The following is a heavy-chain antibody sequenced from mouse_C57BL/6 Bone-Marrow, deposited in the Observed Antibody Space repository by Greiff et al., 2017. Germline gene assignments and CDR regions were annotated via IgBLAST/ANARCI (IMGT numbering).Heavy chain of an antibody. Sequence: QVQLQQPGAELVMPGASVKLSCKASGYTFTSYWMHWVKQRPGQGLEWIGEIDPSDSYNNYNQKFKGKSTLTVDKSSSTAYMRLSSLTSEDSAVYYCARGGKGYYAMDYWGQGTSVTVSS. CDR3: ARGGKGYYAMDY. CDR1: GYTFTSYW. D-gene: IGHD2-1*01. CDR2: IDPSDSYN. V-gene: IGHV1-69*01. J-gene: IGHJ4*01.